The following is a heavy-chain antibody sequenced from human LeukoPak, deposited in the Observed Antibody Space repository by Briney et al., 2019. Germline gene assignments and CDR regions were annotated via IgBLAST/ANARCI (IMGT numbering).Heavy chain of an antibody. D-gene: IGHD6-6*01. V-gene: IGHV3-53*01. J-gene: IGHJ4*02. CDR1: GFSVSSNY. Sequence: PGGSLRLSCAASGFSVSSNYMSWVRQAPGKGLEWVSLIYSDGTIYYADSVKGRFTISRDISKNTLYLQMNSLRVEDTAMYYCARVGSKYSSSSPPDYWGQGTLVTVSS. CDR2: IYSDGTI. CDR3: ARVGSKYSSSSPPDY.